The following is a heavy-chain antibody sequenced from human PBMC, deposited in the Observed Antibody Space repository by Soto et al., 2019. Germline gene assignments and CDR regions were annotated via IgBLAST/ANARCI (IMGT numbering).Heavy chain of an antibody. J-gene: IGHJ5*02. CDR3: AKNRLHLRRITMVRGVLNWFDP. CDR1: GFTFSSYA. Sequence: GGSLRLSCAASGFTFSSYAMSWVRQAPGKGLEWVSAISGSGGSTYYADSVKGRFTNSRDNSKNTLYLQMNSLRAEDTAVYYCAKNRLHLRRITMVRGVLNWFDPWGQGTLVTVSS. CDR2: ISGSGGST. V-gene: IGHV3-23*01. D-gene: IGHD3-10*01.